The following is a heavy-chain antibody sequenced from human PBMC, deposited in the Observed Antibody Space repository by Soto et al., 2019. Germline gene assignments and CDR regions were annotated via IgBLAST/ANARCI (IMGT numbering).Heavy chain of an antibody. CDR3: VREMSSSWYAAFDL. D-gene: IGHD6-13*01. Sequence: QVQLIQSGAEVKKPGSSVRVSCKASGGSFSTYVITWVRQAPGQGLEWMGGIIPIFGAPNYAQKFQGRVTITADKSTDTAYMDLISLRSEDTAVYYCVREMSSSWYAAFDLW. J-gene: IGHJ3*01. CDR2: IIPIFGAP. CDR1: GGSFSTYV. V-gene: IGHV1-69*06.